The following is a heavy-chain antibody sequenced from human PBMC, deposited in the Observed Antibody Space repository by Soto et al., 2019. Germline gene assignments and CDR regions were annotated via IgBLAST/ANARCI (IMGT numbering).Heavy chain of an antibody. CDR2: INSDGSST. CDR3: ARDRSYAFYV. V-gene: IGHV3-74*01. CDR1: GFTFSTSW. Sequence: EVQLVESGGGLVQPGGSLRLSCAASGFTFSTSWMHWVRQVPGKGLVWVSHINSDGSSTTYADSVKGRFTISRDNAKNTLYLQMNSLRAEDTALYFLARDRSYAFYVWGQWTMVTVSS. J-gene: IGHJ3*01.